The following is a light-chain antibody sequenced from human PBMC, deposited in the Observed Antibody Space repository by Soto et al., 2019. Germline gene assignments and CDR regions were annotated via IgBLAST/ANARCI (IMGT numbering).Light chain of an antibody. V-gene: IGKV3D-15*01. J-gene: IGKJ1*01. CDR1: QSVSSN. CDR2: GAS. CDR3: QQYDNWPWT. Sequence: EIVMTQSPATLSVSPGERATLSCRASQSVSSNLAWYQQKPGQAPRLLIYGASNRATGIPERFSGSGSGTDFTLTISSLEPEDFAVYYCQQYDNWPWTFGQGTKVDIK.